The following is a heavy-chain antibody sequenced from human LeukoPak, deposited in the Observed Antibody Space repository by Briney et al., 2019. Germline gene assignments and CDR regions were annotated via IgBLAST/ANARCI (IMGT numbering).Heavy chain of an antibody. J-gene: IGHJ4*02. D-gene: IGHD5-18*01. CDR2: IYTSGST. CDR3: AREGYSYGYFVDY. V-gene: IGHV4-61*02. CDR1: GGSISSGSYY. Sequence: TSQTLSLTCTVSGGSISSGSYYWSWIRQPAGKGLEWIGRIYTSGSTNYNPSLKSRVTISVDTSKNQFSLKLSSVTAADTVVYYCAREGYSYGYFVDYWGREPWSPSPQ.